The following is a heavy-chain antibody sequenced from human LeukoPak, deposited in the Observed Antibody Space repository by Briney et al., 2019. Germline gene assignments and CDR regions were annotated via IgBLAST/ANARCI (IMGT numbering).Heavy chain of an antibody. J-gene: IGHJ3*02. Sequence: PGGSLRLSCAASGFTFSSYAMSWVRQAPGKGLEWVSAISGSGGSTYYADSVKGRFTISRDNSKNTLYLQMNSLRAEDTAVYYCAKDMGGYCSSTSCHTDAFDIWGQGTMVTVSS. CDR1: GFTFSSYA. CDR2: ISGSGGST. V-gene: IGHV3-23*01. D-gene: IGHD2-2*02. CDR3: AKDMGGYCSSTSCHTDAFDI.